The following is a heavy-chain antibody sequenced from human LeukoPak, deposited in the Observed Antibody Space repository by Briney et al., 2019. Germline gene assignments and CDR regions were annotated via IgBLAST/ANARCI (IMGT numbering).Heavy chain of an antibody. V-gene: IGHV3-7*05. J-gene: IGHJ4*02. CDR1: GFTFSSYW. CDR2: IKEDGSEK. D-gene: IGHD3-16*01. Sequence: GGSLRPSCAASGFTFSSYWMSWVRQAPGKGLEWVANIKEDGSEKNYVDSVKGRFTISRDNAKNSLYLQMNILRAEDTAVYYCARGGGRHVEYWGQGNLVTVSS. CDR3: ARGGGRHVEY.